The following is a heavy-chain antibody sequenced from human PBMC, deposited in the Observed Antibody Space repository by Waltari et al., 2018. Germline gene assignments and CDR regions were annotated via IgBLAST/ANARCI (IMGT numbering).Heavy chain of an antibody. CDR1: GYSISSGYY. CDR3: ARTRIVVVPAAIPPYNWFDP. J-gene: IGHJ5*02. CDR2: IYHGGST. Sequence: QVQLQESGPGLVKPSETLSLTCAVSGYSISSGYYWGWIRQPTGKGLAWSGSIYHGGSTYYNPSLNSRVTISVDTSKNQFSLKLSSVTAADTAVYYCARTRIVVVPAAIPPYNWFDPWGQGTLVTVSS. V-gene: IGHV4-38-2*01. D-gene: IGHD2-2*01.